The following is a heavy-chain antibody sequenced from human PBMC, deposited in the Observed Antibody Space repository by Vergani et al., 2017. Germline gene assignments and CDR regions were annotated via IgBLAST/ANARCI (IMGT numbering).Heavy chain of an antibody. CDR3: AGDDWELLPGGY. CDR2: INTDNGNP. Sequence: QVQLVQSGAEVKKPGASVKVPCKASGYTFTTYAMHWVRQAPGQRLEWMGWINTDNGNPKYSQKFQNRVTITRDTTASTVYMEVSSLRYEDTGVYYCAGDDWELLPGGYWGEGTLVAVAS. J-gene: IGHJ4*02. V-gene: IGHV1-3*04. D-gene: IGHD1-26*01. CDR1: GYTFTTYA.